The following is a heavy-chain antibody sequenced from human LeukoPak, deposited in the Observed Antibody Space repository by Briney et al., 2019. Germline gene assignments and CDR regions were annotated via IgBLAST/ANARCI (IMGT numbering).Heavy chain of an antibody. CDR3: ARVRDSSNWYVFDI. J-gene: IGHJ3*02. CDR1: GFTFSSYP. V-gene: IGHV3-30*04. D-gene: IGHD6-13*01. Sequence: GGSLRLSCAASGFTFSSYPMHWVRQAPGKGLEWVAVLSYDESNKFYADSVKGRFTVSRDNSKNTLYLQMNSLRAEDTAVYYCARVRDSSNWYVFDIWGQGTMVTVSS. CDR2: LSYDESNK.